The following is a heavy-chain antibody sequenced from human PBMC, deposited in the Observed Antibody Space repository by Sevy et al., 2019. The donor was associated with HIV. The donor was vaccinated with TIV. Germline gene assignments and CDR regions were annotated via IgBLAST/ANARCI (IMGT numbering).Heavy chain of an antibody. V-gene: IGHV3-30*18. J-gene: IGHJ6*02. CDR1: GFSFSYYG. CDR2: ISHDGINE. D-gene: IGHD1-26*01. Sequence: GGSLRLSCIGSGFSFSYYGIHWVRQAPGKGLDWVALISHDGINEYYADSVKGRFTISRDNSKNTVYLEMNSLRNEDTAIYFCANAYSGSYSYSYLYALDVWGQGTTVTVSS. CDR3: ANAYSGSYSYSYLYALDV.